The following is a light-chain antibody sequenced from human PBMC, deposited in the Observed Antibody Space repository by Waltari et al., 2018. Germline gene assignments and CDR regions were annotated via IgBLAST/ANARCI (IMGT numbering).Light chain of an antibody. CDR1: NSGSIS. J-gene: IGLJ3*02. V-gene: IGLV3-21*02. Sequence: SSVLTPAPSVSVAPGQTATVTCGGDNSGSISVHWYHQKPGRAPGLVVYLDRDRPSGIPERFSGSKSGNAATLTISRVEAGDEADYYCHVWDANTVMFGGGTKLTVL. CDR2: LDR. CDR3: HVWDANTVM.